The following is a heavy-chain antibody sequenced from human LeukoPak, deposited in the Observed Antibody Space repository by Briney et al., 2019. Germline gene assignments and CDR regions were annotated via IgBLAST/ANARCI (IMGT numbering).Heavy chain of an antibody. CDR3: AGTATADLRRSPFDY. J-gene: IGHJ4*02. CDR1: GFTFSSYW. V-gene: IGHV3-7*01. Sequence: PGGSLRLSCAASGFTFSSYWMSWVRQAPGKGLEWVANIKQDASEKYYVDSVKGRFTISRDNAKNSLNLQMNSLRAEDTAVYYCAGTATADLRRSPFDYWGQGTLVSVSS. CDR2: IKQDASEK. D-gene: IGHD6-13*01.